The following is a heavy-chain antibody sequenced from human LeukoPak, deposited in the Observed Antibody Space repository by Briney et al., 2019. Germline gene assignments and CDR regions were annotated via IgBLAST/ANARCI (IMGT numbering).Heavy chain of an antibody. CDR3: AHGSMYQFDY. Sequence: GSLRLSCAASGFTFSSHGMSWVRQAPGKGLEWVSGIVGGAGGTYYADSVKGRFTISRDNSKNTLYLQMNSLRAEDTAVYYCAHGSMYQFDYWGQGTLVTVSS. CDR1: GFTFSSHG. J-gene: IGHJ4*02. D-gene: IGHD2-2*01. V-gene: IGHV3-23*01. CDR2: IVGGAGGT.